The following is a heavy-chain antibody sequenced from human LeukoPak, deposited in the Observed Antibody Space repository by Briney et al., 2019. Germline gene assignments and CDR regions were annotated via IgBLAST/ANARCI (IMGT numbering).Heavy chain of an antibody. V-gene: IGHV3-23*01. CDR1: GFTFSNYA. CDR2: ISSSGAST. D-gene: IGHD1-1*01. Sequence: PGGSLRLSCVASGFTFSNYAMSWVRQARGKGLEWVSAISSSGASTFYADSVKGRFTISRDNSKNTLYLQMNSLRAEDTAVYYCAKPHTTGSNYYYYMDVWGKGTTVTVSS. CDR3: AKPHTTGSNYYYYMDV. J-gene: IGHJ6*03.